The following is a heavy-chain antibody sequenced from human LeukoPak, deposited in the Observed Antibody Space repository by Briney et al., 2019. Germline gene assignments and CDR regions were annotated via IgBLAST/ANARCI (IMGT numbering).Heavy chain of an antibody. CDR3: AKVQYRSGWLFDY. V-gene: IGHV3-23*01. CDR2: ISGSSGST. J-gene: IGHJ4*02. D-gene: IGHD6-19*01. CDR1: GFTFSSYG. Sequence: GGTLRLSCAASGFTFSSYGMSWVRQAPGKGREWVSAISGSSGSTYYADSVKGRFTISRDNSKNTLYLQMNSLRAEDTAVYYCAKVQYRSGWLFDYWGQGTLVTVSS.